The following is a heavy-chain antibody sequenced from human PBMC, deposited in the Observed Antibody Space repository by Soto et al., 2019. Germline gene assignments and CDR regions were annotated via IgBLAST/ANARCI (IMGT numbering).Heavy chain of an antibody. CDR2: IWYDENNN. CDR3: ARGSRAWGRVDN. V-gene: IGHV3-33*01. CDR1: GFSFNRFV. J-gene: IGHJ4*02. D-gene: IGHD3-16*01. Sequence: QVQLVESGGGVVQPGRSLRLSCAASGFSFNRFVMHWVRQAPGKGLEWVETIWYDENNNKYVDSVDGRFTISRDNSRSTRSLQMNSLRAEDTAVYYWARGSRAWGRVDNWGQGTLVTVSA.